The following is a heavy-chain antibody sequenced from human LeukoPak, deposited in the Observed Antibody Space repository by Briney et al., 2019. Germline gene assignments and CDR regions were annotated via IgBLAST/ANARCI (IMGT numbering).Heavy chain of an antibody. J-gene: IGHJ4*02. V-gene: IGHV4-39*01. D-gene: IGHD4-17*01. CDR3: AQLRYYYFDY. Sequence: SETLSLTGSVSGGSVSGTNYYWAWIRQPPEKGLEWIGTIYYSGSTYYNPSLKSRVTISVDTSKNQFSLKLSSVTAADTAVCYCAQLRYYYFDYWDQGTLVTASS. CDR2: IYYSGST. CDR1: GGSVSGTNYY.